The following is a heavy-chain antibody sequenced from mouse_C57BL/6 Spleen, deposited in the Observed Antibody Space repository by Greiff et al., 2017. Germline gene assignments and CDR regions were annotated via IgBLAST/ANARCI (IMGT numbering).Heavy chain of an antibody. J-gene: IGHJ2*01. CDR1: GYAFTNYL. CDR2: IIPGSGGT. V-gene: IGHV1-54*01. Sequence: QVQLKESGAELVRPGTSVKVSCKASGYAFTNYLIEWVKQRPGHGLEWIGVIIPGSGGTNYNEKFKGKATLTADKSSSTAYMQLSSLTSEDSAVYFCARRGYDYSFDYWGQGTTLTVSS. CDR3: ARRGYDYSFDY. D-gene: IGHD2-4*01.